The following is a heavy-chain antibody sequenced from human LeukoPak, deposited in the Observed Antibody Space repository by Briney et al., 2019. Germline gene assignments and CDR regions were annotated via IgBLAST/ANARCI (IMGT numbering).Heavy chain of an antibody. CDR1: GFTFSSYW. D-gene: IGHD3-10*01. J-gene: IGHJ6*03. CDR2: IKQDGSEK. Sequence: GGSLRLSCAASGFTFSSYWMSWVRQAPGKGLEWVANIKQDGSEKYYVDSVKGRFTISRDNAKNSLYLQMNSLRADDTAVYYCARSLRVRGVPDYMDVWGKGTTVTISS. CDR3: ARSLRVRGVPDYMDV. V-gene: IGHV3-7*03.